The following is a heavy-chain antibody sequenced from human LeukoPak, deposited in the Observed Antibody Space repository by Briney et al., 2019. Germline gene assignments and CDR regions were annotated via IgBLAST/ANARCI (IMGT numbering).Heavy chain of an antibody. Sequence: SETLSLTCSVSGASITTHFWTWIRQPPGKGLEWMGYIYSSGSTNYNPSLKSPVTISVGPSKNPFSLRLSSVATADTATYYCAREAPTGTDYWAQGPPVTVSS. D-gene: IGHD1-1*01. V-gene: IGHV4-59*11. CDR3: AREAPTGTDY. CDR1: GASITTHF. CDR2: IYSSGST. J-gene: IGHJ4*02.